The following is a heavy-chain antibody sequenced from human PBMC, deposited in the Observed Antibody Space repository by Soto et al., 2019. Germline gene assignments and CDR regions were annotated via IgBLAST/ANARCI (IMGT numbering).Heavy chain of an antibody. D-gene: IGHD6-13*01. CDR2: ISAYNGNT. V-gene: IGHV1-18*01. CDR1: GYTFTSYG. Sequence: ASLKVSCRSSGYTFTSYGIIWVRQAPGQGLEWMGWISAYNGNTNYAQKLQGRVTMTTDTSTSTAYMELRSLRSDDTAVYYCAAYSGPTEGAFDIWGQGTMVTVSS. CDR3: AAYSGPTEGAFDI. J-gene: IGHJ3*02.